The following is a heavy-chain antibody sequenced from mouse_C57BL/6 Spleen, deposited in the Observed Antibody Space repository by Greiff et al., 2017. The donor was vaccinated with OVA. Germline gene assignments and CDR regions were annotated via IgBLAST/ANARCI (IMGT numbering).Heavy chain of an antibody. V-gene: IGHV1-85*01. J-gene: IGHJ2*01. CDR1: GYTFTSYD. D-gene: IGHD4-1*01. Sequence: QVQLQQSGPELVKPGASVKLSCKASGYTFTSYDINWVKQRPGQGLEWIGWIYPRDGSTKYNEKFKGKATLTVDTSSSTAYMELHSLTSEDPAVYFCARQGGNWGYYFDYWGQGTTLTVSS. CDR3: ARQGGNWGYYFDY. CDR2: IYPRDGST.